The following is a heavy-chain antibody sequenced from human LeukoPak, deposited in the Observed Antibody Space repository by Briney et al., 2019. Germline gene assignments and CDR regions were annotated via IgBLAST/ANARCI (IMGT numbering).Heavy chain of an antibody. CDR2: IRSKAYGGTP. D-gene: IGHD4-17*01. CDR1: GFTFGDYA. V-gene: IGHV3-49*04. CDR3: TRAGNDYGVYIDD. J-gene: IGHJ4*02. Sequence: GGSLRLSCTASGFTFGDYAMRWVRQAPGRGLEWVVFIRSKAYGGTPEYAAAVKGRFTISRDDSKSMAYLQMNGQKTEYTAVYDCTRAGNDYGVYIDDWGQRTMVTV.